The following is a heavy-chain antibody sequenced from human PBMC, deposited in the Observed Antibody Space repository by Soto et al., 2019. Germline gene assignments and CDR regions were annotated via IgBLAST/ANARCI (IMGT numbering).Heavy chain of an antibody. D-gene: IGHD3-9*01. CDR1: GGSISSYY. CDR3: ARGLYDTLLFDY. Sequence: SETLSLTCTVSGGSISSYYWSWIRQPPGKGLEWIGYIYYSGSTNYNPSLKSRVTISVDTSKNQFSLKLSSVTAADTAVYYCARGLYDTLLFDYWGQGTLVTVSS. CDR2: IYYSGST. V-gene: IGHV4-59*01. J-gene: IGHJ4*02.